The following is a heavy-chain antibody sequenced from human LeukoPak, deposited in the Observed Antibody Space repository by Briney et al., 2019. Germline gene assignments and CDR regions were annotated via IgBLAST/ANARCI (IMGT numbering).Heavy chain of an antibody. CDR3: ARDRPSRRPGLVVDF. CDR1: GFTFSSYS. Sequence: GGSLRLSCAASGFTFSSYSMNWVRQAPGKGLEWVSYISSSSSTIYYADSVKGRFTISRDNAKNSLYLQMNSLRADDTAVYYCARDRPSRRPGLVVDFWGQGTLVTVSS. V-gene: IGHV3-48*01. D-gene: IGHD2-8*02. CDR2: ISSSSSTI. J-gene: IGHJ4*02.